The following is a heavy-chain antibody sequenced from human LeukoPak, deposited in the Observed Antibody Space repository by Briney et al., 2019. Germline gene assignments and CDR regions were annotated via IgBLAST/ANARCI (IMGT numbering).Heavy chain of an antibody. CDR2: INHSGST. Sequence: SETLSLTCAVYGGSFSGYYWGWIRQPPGKGLEWIGEINHSGSTNYNPSLKSRITISVDTSKNQFSLKLSSVTAADTAVYYCARGVRGGPYYYYMDVWGKGTTVTVSS. V-gene: IGHV4-34*01. D-gene: IGHD3-10*01. J-gene: IGHJ6*03. CDR3: ARGVRGGPYYYYMDV. CDR1: GGSFSGYY.